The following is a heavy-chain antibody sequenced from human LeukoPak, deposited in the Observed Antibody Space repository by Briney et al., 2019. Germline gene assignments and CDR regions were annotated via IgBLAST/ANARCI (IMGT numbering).Heavy chain of an antibody. Sequence: GGSLRLSCAASGFTFSSYAMHWVRQAPGKGLEWVAVISYDGSSKYYADSVKGRFTISRDNSKNTLYLQMNSLRAEDTAVYYCARTLTARYSSSWYYGDAAFDIWGQGTMVTVSS. V-gene: IGHV3-30*04. J-gene: IGHJ3*02. CDR3: ARTLTARYSSSWYYGDAAFDI. CDR2: ISYDGSSK. CDR1: GFTFSSYA. D-gene: IGHD6-13*01.